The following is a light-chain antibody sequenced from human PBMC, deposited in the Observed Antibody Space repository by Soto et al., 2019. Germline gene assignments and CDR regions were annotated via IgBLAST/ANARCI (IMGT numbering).Light chain of an antibody. CDR3: CSYAGSSFYV. CDR2: EVS. Sequence: QSALTQPASVSGSPGQSITISCTGTSRVVGSYNLVSWYQQHPGKAPKLMIYEVSKRPSGVSNRFSGSKSGNTASLTISGLQAEDEADYYCCSYAGSSFYVFGTRTKVTVL. J-gene: IGLJ1*01. CDR1: SRVVGSYNL. V-gene: IGLV2-23*02.